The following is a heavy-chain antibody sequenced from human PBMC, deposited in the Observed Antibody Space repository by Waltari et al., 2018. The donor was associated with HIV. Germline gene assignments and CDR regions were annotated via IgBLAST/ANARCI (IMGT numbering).Heavy chain of an antibody. CDR2: ISGSAYST. J-gene: IGHJ6*02. D-gene: IGHD6-13*01. CDR3: VKEHQYSHTWYSYYGMDV. V-gene: IGHV3-23*01. CDR1: GFTFSNYA. Sequence: EVQLLASGGGLVQPGGSLRLSCAASGFTFSNYAMRWVRQAPGKGLEWVSAISGSAYSTYYAESVKGRFTISRDNSKNKLYLQMNSLRAEDTAVYFCVKEHQYSHTWYSYYGMDVWGQGTTVTVSS.